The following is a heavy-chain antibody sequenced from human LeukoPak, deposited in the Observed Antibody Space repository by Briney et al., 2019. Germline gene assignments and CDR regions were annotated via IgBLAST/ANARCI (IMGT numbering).Heavy chain of an antibody. V-gene: IGHV3-11*01. CDR2: ISSSGSTI. J-gene: IGHJ4*02. CDR1: GFTFSDYY. D-gene: IGHD4-17*01. Sequence: GGSLRLSCAASGFTFSDYYMSWIRQAPGKGLEWVSYISSSGSTIYYADSVKGRFTISRDNAKNSLYLQMNSLRAEDTAVYYCAKDLLTVTFDYWGQGTLVTVSS. CDR3: AKDLLTVTFDY.